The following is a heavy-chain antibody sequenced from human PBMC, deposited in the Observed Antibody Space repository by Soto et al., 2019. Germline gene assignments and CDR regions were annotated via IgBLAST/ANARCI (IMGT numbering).Heavy chain of an antibody. Sequence: QVQLVESGGGVVQPGRSLRLSCAASGFTFSSYGMHWVRQAPGKGLEWVAVISYDGSNKYYADSVKGRFTISRDNSKNTLYLQMNSLRAEDTAVYYCAKDSRHGDGGSYYPGYFDYWGQGTLVTVSS. D-gene: IGHD1-26*01. CDR2: ISYDGSNK. CDR1: GFTFSSYG. J-gene: IGHJ4*02. CDR3: AKDSRHGDGGSYYPGYFDY. V-gene: IGHV3-30*18.